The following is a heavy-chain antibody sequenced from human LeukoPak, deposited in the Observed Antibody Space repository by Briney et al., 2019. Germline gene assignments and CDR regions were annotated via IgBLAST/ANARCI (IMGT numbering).Heavy chain of an antibody. V-gene: IGHV4-4*07. CDR2: IYTSGST. CDR3: ARENSGSYREFDY. D-gene: IGHD1-26*01. Sequence: SETLSPTCTVSGGSISSYYWSWIRQPAGKGLEWIGRIYTSGSTNYNASLKSRVSMSVDTSKNQFSLKLSSMTAADTAVFYCARENSGSYREFDYWGQGTLVTVSS. J-gene: IGHJ4*02. CDR1: GGSISSYY.